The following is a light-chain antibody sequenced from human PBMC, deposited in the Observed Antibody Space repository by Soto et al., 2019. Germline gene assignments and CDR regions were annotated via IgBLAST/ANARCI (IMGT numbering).Light chain of an antibody. CDR3: QQYNSYS. V-gene: IGKV1-5*01. CDR2: HAS. J-gene: IGKJ1*01. Sequence: DIQITQSPSTLSGSVGDRVTITCLASQTMSRWLAWGGQKPGKAPKRLIDHASNLQSGVPSRFSGSGSGTEFTLTSRRLQPDAFATYYFQQYNSYSFGQGTKVDIK. CDR1: QTMSRW.